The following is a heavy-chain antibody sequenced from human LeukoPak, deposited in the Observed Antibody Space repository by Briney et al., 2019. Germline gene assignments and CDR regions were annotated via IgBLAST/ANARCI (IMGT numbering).Heavy chain of an antibody. V-gene: IGHV1-69*05. CDR2: IIPIFGTA. CDR3: ASGGEPLNYYDSSGYYWTDY. J-gene: IGHJ4*02. D-gene: IGHD3-22*01. CDR1: GGTFSSYA. Sequence: SVKVSCKASGGTFSSYAISWVRQAPGQGLEWMGGIIPIFGTANYAQKFQGRVTITTDESTSTAYMELSSLRSEDTAVYYCASGGEPLNYYDSSGYYWTDYWGQGTLVTVSS.